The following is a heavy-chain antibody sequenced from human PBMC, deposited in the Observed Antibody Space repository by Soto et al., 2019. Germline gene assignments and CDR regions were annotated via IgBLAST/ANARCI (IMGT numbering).Heavy chain of an antibody. CDR1: GFTFSNYW. Sequence: EVQLVESGGGLVQPGGSLRLSCAASGFTFSNYWMYWVRQAPGKGLVWVSRIKSDGSSIIYADSVKGRFTISRDNAKNTLYLEMTSLRAEDKALYYCVSGLVGTTNYWGQGTLVTVSS. CDR3: VSGLVGTTNY. J-gene: IGHJ4*02. V-gene: IGHV3-74*01. CDR2: IKSDGSSI. D-gene: IGHD1-26*01.